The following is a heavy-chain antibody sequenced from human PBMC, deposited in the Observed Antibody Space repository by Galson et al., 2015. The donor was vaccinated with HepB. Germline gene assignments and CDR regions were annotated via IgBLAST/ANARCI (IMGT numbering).Heavy chain of an antibody. J-gene: IGHJ6*02. Sequence: SLRLSCAASGFTFSSYGMHWVRQAPGKGLEWVAVISYDGSNKYYADSVKGRFTISRDNSKNTLYLQMNSLRAEDTAVYYCAKAQLRGWELPNYYYYGMDVWGQGTTVTVSS. V-gene: IGHV3-30*18. CDR1: GFTFSSYG. D-gene: IGHD1-26*01. CDR3: AKAQLRGWELPNYYYYGMDV. CDR2: ISYDGSNK.